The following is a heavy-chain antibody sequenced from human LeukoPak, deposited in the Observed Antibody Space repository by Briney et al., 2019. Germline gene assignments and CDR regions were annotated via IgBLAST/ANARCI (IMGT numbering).Heavy chain of an antibody. CDR3: ARRKSHYGSGSYEKNFDY. Sequence: PSETLSLTCTVSGGSISSGSYYWSWIRQPAGKGLEWIGRIYTSGSTNYNPSLKSRVTISVDTSKNQFSLKLSSVTAADTAVYYCARRKSHYGSGSYEKNFDYWGQGTLVTVSS. V-gene: IGHV4-61*02. J-gene: IGHJ4*02. CDR1: GGSISSGSYY. CDR2: IYTSGST. D-gene: IGHD3-10*01.